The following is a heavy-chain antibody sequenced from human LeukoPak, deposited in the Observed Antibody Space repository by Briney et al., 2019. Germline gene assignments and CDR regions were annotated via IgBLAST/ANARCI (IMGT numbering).Heavy chain of an antibody. Sequence: PSETLSLTCAVYGGSFSGHYWTWIRQSPGEGLEWIGEVNDSGNTNYNPSLTSRVAILVDTSKNQFSLELRSVTAADTSVYYCARGLRLTVTGMYYLDYWGPGTLVTVSS. V-gene: IGHV4-34*01. J-gene: IGHJ4*02. D-gene: IGHD6-19*01. CDR1: GGSFSGHY. CDR2: VNDSGNT. CDR3: ARGLRLTVTGMYYLDY.